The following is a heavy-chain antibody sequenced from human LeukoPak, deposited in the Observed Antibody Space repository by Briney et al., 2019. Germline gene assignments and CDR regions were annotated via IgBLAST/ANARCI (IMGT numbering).Heavy chain of an antibody. CDR3: ARTSVGANYFDY. CDR2: IIPIFGTA. Sequence: ASVKVSCKASGGTFSSYAISWVRQAPGQGLEWMGGIIPIFGTANYAQKFQGRVTITADESTSTAYMELSSLRSEDTAVYYCARTSVGANYFDYWGQGTLVTVSS. J-gene: IGHJ4*02. CDR1: GGTFSSYA. D-gene: IGHD1-26*01. V-gene: IGHV1-69*13.